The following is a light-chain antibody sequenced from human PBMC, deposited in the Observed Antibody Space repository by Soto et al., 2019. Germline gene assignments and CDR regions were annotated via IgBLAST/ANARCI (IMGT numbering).Light chain of an antibody. V-gene: IGKV1-39*01. J-gene: IGKJ2*01. CDR3: QQSYTAPYT. CDR2: LTS. CDR1: QTISRF. Sequence: DIQMTQSPSSLFASVGDRVTIACRASQTISRFLNWYQEKPGKAPKLLMYLTSTLQSGVPPRFSGRGSGSEFTLTISSLQPEDFATYCCQQSYTAPYTFGQGTKLEIK.